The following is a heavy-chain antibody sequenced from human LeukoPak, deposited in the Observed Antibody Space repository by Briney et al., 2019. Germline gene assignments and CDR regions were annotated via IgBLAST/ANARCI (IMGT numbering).Heavy chain of an antibody. CDR3: ARLRGYTDGNPGY. D-gene: IGHD5-12*01. Sequence: PSETLSLTCTVSGGSISSSSSYYWGWIRQPPGKGLEWIGSIYYTGDTYYNSSLKSRVTISVDTSKNQFSLKLSSVTAADTALYYCARLRGYTDGNPGYWGQGSLVTASS. J-gene: IGHJ4*02. CDR2: IYYTGDT. V-gene: IGHV4-39*01. CDR1: GGSISSSSSYY.